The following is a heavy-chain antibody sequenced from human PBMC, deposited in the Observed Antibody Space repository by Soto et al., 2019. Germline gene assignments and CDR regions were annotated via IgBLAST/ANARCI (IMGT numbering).Heavy chain of an antibody. CDR1: GGSIPIHNW. J-gene: IGHJ6*02. CDR2: IYHSGST. CDR3: ARVATIFLDYYGMDV. Sequence: PSETLSLNCAVSGGSIPIHNWWSWVRQPPGKGLEWIGEIYHSGSTNYNPSLKSRVTISVDKSKNQFSLKLSSVTAADTAVYYCARVATIFLDYYGMDVWGQGTTVTVS. D-gene: IGHD5-12*01. V-gene: IGHV4-4*02.